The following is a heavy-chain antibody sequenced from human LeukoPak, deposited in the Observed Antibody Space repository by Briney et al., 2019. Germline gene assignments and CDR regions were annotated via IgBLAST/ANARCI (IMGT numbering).Heavy chain of an antibody. Sequence: AESLKISCKGSGYGFPSYWIGWVRQMPGKGLEWMGLIHPGDSDTRYSPSFQGQVTISVAKSISTAYLQWSSLEASDTAMYYCATVEVIASTQWHFDSWGQGTLVTVSA. CDR3: ATVEVIASTQWHFDS. CDR1: GYGFPSYW. V-gene: IGHV5-51*01. D-gene: IGHD2-15*01. J-gene: IGHJ4*02. CDR2: IHPGDSDT.